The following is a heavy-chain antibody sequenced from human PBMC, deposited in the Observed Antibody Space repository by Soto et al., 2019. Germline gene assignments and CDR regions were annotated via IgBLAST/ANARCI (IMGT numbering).Heavy chain of an antibody. V-gene: IGHV4-39*07. Sequence: PSETLSLTCTVSGGSIASSLYYWGWVRQSPGKGLEWIESIYYSGSTHYNPSLKSRVTISVDTSKNQFSLKLSSVTAADTAVYYCARDGPVVLAVDSWGQGTLVTVSS. D-gene: IGHD2-15*01. CDR2: IYYSGST. CDR3: ARDGPVVLAVDS. J-gene: IGHJ4*02. CDR1: GGSIASSLYY.